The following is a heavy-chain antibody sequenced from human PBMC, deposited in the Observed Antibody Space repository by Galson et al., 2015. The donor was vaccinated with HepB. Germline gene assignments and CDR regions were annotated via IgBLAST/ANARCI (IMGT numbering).Heavy chain of an antibody. CDR3: ARDKPNYDILTGYYYYYGMDV. J-gene: IGHJ6*02. CDR2: ISSSSSTI. V-gene: IGHV3-48*02. Sequence: SLRLSCAASGFTFSSYSMNWVRQAPGKGLEWVSYISSSSSTIYYADSVKGRFTISRDNAKNSLYLQMNSLRDEDTAVYYCARDKPNYDILTGYYYYYGMDVWGQGTTVTVSS. D-gene: IGHD3-9*01. CDR1: GFTFSSYS.